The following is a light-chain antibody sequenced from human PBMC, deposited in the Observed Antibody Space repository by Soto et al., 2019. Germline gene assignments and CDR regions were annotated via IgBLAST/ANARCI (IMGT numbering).Light chain of an antibody. V-gene: IGKV3-20*01. CDR1: QSVSSSY. CDR2: GAS. J-gene: IGKJ2*01. Sequence: EIVLTQSPGTLSLSPGERATLSCRASQSVSSSYLAWYQQKPGQAPRLLIYGASSRATGIPDRFSGSGSGTDFTLTISRLEPEDFAVHYCQQYGSSPYTCGQGTKLEIK. CDR3: QQYGSSPYT.